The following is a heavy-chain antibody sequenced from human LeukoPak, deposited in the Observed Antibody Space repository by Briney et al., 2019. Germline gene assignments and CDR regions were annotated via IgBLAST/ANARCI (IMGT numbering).Heavy chain of an antibody. V-gene: IGHV1-69*13. CDR1: GGTFSSYA. D-gene: IGHD2-2*01. J-gene: IGHJ5*02. Sequence: SVKVSCKASGGTFSSYAISWVRQAPGQGLEWMGGIIPIFGTANYAQKFQGGVTITADESTGTAYMELSSLRSEDTAVYYCAREAYCSSTSCYDVVYNWFDPWGQGTLVTVSS. CDR3: AREAYCSSTSCYDVVYNWFDP. CDR2: IIPIFGTA.